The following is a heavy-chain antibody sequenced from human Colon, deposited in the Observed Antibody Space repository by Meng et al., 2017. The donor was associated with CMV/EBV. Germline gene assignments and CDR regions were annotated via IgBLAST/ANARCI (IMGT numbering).Heavy chain of an antibody. CDR1: GFTFSTYS. CDR2: ITKSRSPT. Sequence: GESLKISCVASGFTFSTYSMNWVRQAPGKGLEWVSYITKSRSPTNYADSVKGRFTISRDNAKNSLYLQMNSLRGEDTAVYYCARLLYYGMDVWGQGTTVTVSS. J-gene: IGHJ6*02. CDR3: ARLLYYGMDV. V-gene: IGHV3-48*04.